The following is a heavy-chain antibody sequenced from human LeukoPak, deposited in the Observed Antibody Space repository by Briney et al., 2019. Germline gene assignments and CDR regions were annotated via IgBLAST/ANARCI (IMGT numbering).Heavy chain of an antibody. J-gene: IGHJ6*02. CDR3: ARSFVSSALYYYYGMDV. V-gene: IGHV4-31*03. CDR2: IYYSGST. D-gene: IGHD2/OR15-2a*01. CDR1: GGSISSGGYY. Sequence: PSETLSLTRTVSGGSISSGGYYWSWIRQHPGKGLEWIGYIYYSGSTYYNPSLKSRVTISVDTSKNQFSLKLSSVTAADTAVYYCARSFVSSALYYYYGMDVWGQGTTVTVSS.